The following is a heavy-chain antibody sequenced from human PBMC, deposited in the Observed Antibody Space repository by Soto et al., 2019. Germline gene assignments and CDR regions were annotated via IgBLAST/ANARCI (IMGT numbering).Heavy chain of an antibody. D-gene: IGHD3-10*01. CDR3: AGSYSSGNWYFDY. CDR1: GSSFIAYI. J-gene: IGHJ4*02. V-gene: IGHV3-48*02. Sequence: GGSLRPPCAAPGSSFIAYIMNWGRQPPGKGLEWISYTSTSSTTKYYADSVRGRFSISRDNANDLLYLDMDELRDEDTGIYYCAGSYSSGNWYFDYWGLGTPVTVSS. CDR2: TSTSSTTK.